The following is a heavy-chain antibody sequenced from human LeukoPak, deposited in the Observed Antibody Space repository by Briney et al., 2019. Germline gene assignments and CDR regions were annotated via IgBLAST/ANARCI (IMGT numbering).Heavy chain of an antibody. Sequence: PSETLSLTCTVSGGSISSSSYYWGWIRQPPGKGLEWIGSNYYSGSTYYNPSLKSRVTISVDTAKNQFSLKLSSVTAADAAWYYCARPPRSSSWYFDYWGQGTLVTVSS. V-gene: IGHV4-39*01. CDR1: GGSISSSSYY. J-gene: IGHJ4*02. D-gene: IGHD6-13*01. CDR2: NYYSGST. CDR3: ARPPRSSSWYFDY.